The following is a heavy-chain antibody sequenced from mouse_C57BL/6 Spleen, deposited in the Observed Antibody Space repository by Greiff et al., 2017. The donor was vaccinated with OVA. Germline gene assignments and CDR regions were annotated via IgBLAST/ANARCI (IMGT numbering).Heavy chain of an antibody. CDR2: IWGVGST. CDR3: ATHYYGSSYAMDY. D-gene: IGHD1-1*01. Sequence: VHLVESGPGLVAPSQSLSITCTVSGFSLTSYGVDWVRQSPGKGLEWLGVIWGVGSTNYNSALKSRLSISKDNSKSQVFLKMNSLQTDDTAMYYCATHYYGSSYAMDYWGQGTSVTVSS. V-gene: IGHV2-6*01. CDR1: GFSLTSYG. J-gene: IGHJ4*01.